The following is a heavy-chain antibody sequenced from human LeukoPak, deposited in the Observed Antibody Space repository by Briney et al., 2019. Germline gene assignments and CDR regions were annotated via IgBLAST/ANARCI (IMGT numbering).Heavy chain of an antibody. CDR3: ARDPIAVAEPCYFDY. Sequence: SVKVSCKASGYTFTSYGISWVRQAPGQGLEWMGGIIPIFGTANYAQKFQGRVTITADESTSTAYMELSSLRSEDTAVYYCARDPIAVAEPCYFDYWGQGTLVTVSS. V-gene: IGHV1-69*13. D-gene: IGHD6-19*01. CDR2: IIPIFGTA. CDR1: GYTFTSYG. J-gene: IGHJ4*02.